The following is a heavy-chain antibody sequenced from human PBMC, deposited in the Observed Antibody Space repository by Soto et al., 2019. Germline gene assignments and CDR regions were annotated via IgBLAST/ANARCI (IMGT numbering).Heavy chain of an antibody. Sequence: SETLSLTCAVYGGSFSGYYWSWIRQPPGKGLEWIGEINHSGSTNYNPSLKSRVTISVDTSKNQFSLKLSSVTAADTAVYYCARGRGSSTSCYFDYWGQGTLVTV. J-gene: IGHJ4*02. D-gene: IGHD2-2*01. V-gene: IGHV4-34*01. CDR3: ARGRGSSTSCYFDY. CDR1: GGSFSGYY. CDR2: INHSGST.